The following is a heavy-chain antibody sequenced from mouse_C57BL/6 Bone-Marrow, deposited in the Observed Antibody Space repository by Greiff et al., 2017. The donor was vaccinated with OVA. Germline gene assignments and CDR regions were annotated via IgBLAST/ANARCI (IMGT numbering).Heavy chain of an antibody. CDR3: VRDDVGSSYDAMDY. Sequence: EVQLVESGGGLVPPKGSLKLSCAASGFTLNTYAMHWVRQAPGKGLEWVARIRGKSSTYATSYADSGQDSCTITRDDSQSMLYLQLNNLKTEETAMYYCVRDDVGSSYDAMDYWGQGTSVTVSS. D-gene: IGHD1-1*01. V-gene: IGHV10-3*01. CDR2: IRGKSSTYAT. CDR1: GFTLNTYA. J-gene: IGHJ4*01.